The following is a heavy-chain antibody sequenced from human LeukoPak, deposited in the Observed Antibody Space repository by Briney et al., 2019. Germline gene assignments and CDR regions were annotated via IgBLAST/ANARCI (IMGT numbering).Heavy chain of an antibody. V-gene: IGHV1-2*02. D-gene: IGHD6-6*01. Sequence: ASVTVSCKASGYTFPGYFMHWVRQAPGQGLEWMGWINPNSGGTNYAQKFQSRVTMTSDTSISTAYMELTRLTSDDTAVYYCARDHSTSSGTVFDYWGQGTPVTVSS. CDR3: ARDHSTSSGTVFDY. CDR1: GYTFPGYF. CDR2: INPNSGGT. J-gene: IGHJ4*02.